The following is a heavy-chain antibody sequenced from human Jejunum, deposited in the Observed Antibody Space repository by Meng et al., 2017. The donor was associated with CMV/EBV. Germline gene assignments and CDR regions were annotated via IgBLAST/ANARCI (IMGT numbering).Heavy chain of an antibody. CDR3: AKNRVSYTSSRALDY. CDR1: FDFRRYG. D-gene: IGHD6-6*01. CDR2: IGYDGSGE. J-gene: IGHJ4*02. Sequence: FDFRRYGMHWVRQDPGKGLEWVAIIGYDGSGEEFGDSVKGRFTISRDNSKTTLYLHMNSLRAEDTAVYYCAKNRVSYTSSRALDYWGQGTQVTVSS. V-gene: IGHV3-33*06.